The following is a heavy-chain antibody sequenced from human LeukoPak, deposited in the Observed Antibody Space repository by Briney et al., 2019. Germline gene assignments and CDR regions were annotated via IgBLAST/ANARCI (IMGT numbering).Heavy chain of an antibody. CDR1: GNYW. D-gene: IGHD2/OR15-2a*01. V-gene: IGHV3-74*01. Sequence: GGSLRLSCAASGNYWMHWARQAPGKGLVWVSHINSDGSWTSYADSVKGRFTISKDNAKNTVYLQMNSLRAEDMAVYYCVSFYETYWGRGTLVTVSS. CDR3: VSFYETY. J-gene: IGHJ4*02. CDR2: INSDGSWT.